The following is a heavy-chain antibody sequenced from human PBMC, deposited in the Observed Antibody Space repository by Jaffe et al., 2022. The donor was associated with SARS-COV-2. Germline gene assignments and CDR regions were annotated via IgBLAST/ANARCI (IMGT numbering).Heavy chain of an antibody. J-gene: IGHJ4*02. D-gene: IGHD5-12*01. V-gene: IGHV4-34*01. CDR2: INHSGST. CDR1: GGSFSGYY. Sequence: QVQLQQWGAGLLKPSETLSLTCAVYGGSFSGYYWSWIRQPPGKGLEWIGEINHSGSTNYNPSLKSRVTISVDTSKNQFSLKLSSVTAADTAVYYCARGHLKGAVEMATTSPYYFDYWGQGTLVTVSS. CDR3: ARGHLKGAVEMATTSPYYFDY.